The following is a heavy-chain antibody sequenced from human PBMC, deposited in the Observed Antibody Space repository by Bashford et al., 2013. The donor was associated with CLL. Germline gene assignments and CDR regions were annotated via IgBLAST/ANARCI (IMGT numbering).Heavy chain of an antibody. J-gene: IGHJ6*01. CDR3: ARRIPSIAVAGNWMEDYYYYGMDV. CDR2: IYPGDSDT. Sequence: GESLKISCKGSGYSLTSYWIGWVRQMPGKGLEWMGIIYPGDSDTRYSPSFQGQVTISADKSISTAYLQWSSLKASDTAMYYCARRIPSIAVAGNWMEDYYYYGMDVWGPRDHGHRLL. CDR1: GYSLTSYW. V-gene: IGHV5-51*01. D-gene: IGHD6-19*01.